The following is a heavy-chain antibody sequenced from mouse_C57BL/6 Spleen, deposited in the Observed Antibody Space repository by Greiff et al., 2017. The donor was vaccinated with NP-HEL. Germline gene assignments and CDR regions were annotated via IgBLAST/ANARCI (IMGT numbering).Heavy chain of an antibody. D-gene: IGHD1-1*01. CDR2: IDPSDSET. CDR1: GYTFTSCW. Sequence: QVQLQQPGAELVRPGSSVKLSCKASGYTFTSCWMHWVKQRPIQGLEWIGNIDPSDSETHYNQKFQDKATLTVDKSSSTAYMQLSSLTSEDSAVYYCARSSYYYGSSLYYAMDYWGQGTSVTVSS. V-gene: IGHV1-52*01. J-gene: IGHJ4*01. CDR3: ARSSYYYGSSLYYAMDY.